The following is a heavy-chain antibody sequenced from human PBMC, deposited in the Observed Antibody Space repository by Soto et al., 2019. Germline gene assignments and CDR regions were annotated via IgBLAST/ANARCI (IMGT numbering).Heavy chain of an antibody. D-gene: IGHD3-16*01. CDR2: TYYRSKWFN. CDR1: GDSLSSNSAA. V-gene: IGHV6-1*01. J-gene: IGHJ4*02. CDR3: ARGDQGFDY. Sequence: SQTLSLTCAISGDSLSSNSAAWNWTRQSPSRGLEWLGRTYYRSKWFNNYALSVKSRITINPDTSKSQFSLQLNAVTPEDTAVYYCARGDQGFDYWGQGTPVTVSS.